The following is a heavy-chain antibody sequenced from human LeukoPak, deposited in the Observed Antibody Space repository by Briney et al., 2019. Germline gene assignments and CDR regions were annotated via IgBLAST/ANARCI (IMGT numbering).Heavy chain of an antibody. D-gene: IGHD6-13*01. V-gene: IGHV4-4*07. CDR3: ARELPGIAAAGPDY. J-gene: IGHJ4*02. CDR1: GGSISSYY. Sequence: SETLSLTCTVSGGSISSYYWSWIRQPAGKGLEWIGRIYTSGSTNYNPSLKSRVTMSVDTSKDQFSLKLSSVTAADTAVYYCARELPGIAAAGPDYWGQGTLVTVSS. CDR2: IYTSGST.